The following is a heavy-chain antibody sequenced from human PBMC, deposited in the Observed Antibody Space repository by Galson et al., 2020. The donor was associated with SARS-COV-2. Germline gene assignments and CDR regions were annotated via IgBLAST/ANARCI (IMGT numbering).Heavy chain of an antibody. Sequence: ASVKVSCPASGYTFSNYGITWVRLAPGQGLEWMGWISGYHGNRYYAQRFQGRVTITTDTSTTTSYMELRNLRSDDTAVYFCARDYLRQGVLSHNRGRRYNYGMEVWGQGTTVTVS. J-gene: IGHJ6*02. V-gene: IGHV1-18*01. D-gene: IGHD3-10*01. CDR3: ARDYLRQGVLSHNRGRRYNYGMEV. CDR2: ISGYHGNR. CDR1: GYTFSNYG.